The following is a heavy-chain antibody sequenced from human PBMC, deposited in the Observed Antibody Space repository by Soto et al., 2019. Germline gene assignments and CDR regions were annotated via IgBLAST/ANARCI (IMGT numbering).Heavy chain of an antibody. CDR3: ARARRDFGVLIRASYMDV. CDR1: GGSISSYY. CDR2: IYYSGST. Sequence: PSETLSLTCTVSGGSISSYYWSWIRQPPGKGLEWIGYIYYSGSTNYNPSLKSRVTISVDTSKNQFSLKLSSVTAADTAVYYCARARRDFGVLIRASYMDVWGKGTTVTVSS. J-gene: IGHJ6*03. V-gene: IGHV4-59*01. D-gene: IGHD3-3*01.